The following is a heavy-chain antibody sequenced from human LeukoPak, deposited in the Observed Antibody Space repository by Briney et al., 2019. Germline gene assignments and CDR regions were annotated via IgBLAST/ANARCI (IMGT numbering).Heavy chain of an antibody. J-gene: IGHJ4*02. D-gene: IGHD3-10*01. V-gene: IGHV3-23*01. CDR3: AKAVGRYYYGSGSYWDS. CDR2: ISGRGDST. Sequence: PGESLILSCATSGFIFNNYAMTWVRQAPGKGLEWVSTISGRGDSTYDADSVRGRFTISRDNFKNTLYLRMNSLRAEDTALYYCAKAVGRYYYGSGSYWDSWGQGTLVTVSS. CDR1: GFIFNNYA.